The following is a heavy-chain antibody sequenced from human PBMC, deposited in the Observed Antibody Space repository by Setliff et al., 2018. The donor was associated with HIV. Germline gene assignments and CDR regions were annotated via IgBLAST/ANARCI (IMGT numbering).Heavy chain of an antibody. V-gene: IGHV3-21*01. CDR3: VRGLEEAYLSFDVFDI. Sequence: GGSLRLSCAASGFTFSSYSMNWVRQAPGKGLEWVSSIDATSRYIYYADAVKGRFTISRDNAKNSLSLQMNSLTSEDTAVYYCVRGLEEAYLSFDVFDIWGQGTMVTVSS. D-gene: IGHD3-16*02. CDR2: IDATSRYI. CDR1: GFTFSSYS. J-gene: IGHJ3*02.